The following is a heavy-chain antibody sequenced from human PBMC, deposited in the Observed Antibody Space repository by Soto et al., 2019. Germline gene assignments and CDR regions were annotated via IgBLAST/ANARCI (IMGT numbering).Heavy chain of an antibody. D-gene: IGHD6-19*01. Sequence: PGGALRLSCAASGFTFSSYAMSWVRQAPGKGLEWVSAISGSGGSTYYADSVKGRFTISRDNSKNTLYLQMNSLRAEDTAVYYCAKDGSRGWYHYFDYWGQETLVTVPS. V-gene: IGHV3-23*01. CDR3: AKDGSRGWYHYFDY. J-gene: IGHJ4*02. CDR1: GFTFSSYA. CDR2: ISGSGGST.